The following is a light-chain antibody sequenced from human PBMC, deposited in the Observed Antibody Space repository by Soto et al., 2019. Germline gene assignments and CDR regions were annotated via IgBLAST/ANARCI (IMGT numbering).Light chain of an antibody. CDR1: QSVSSSY. J-gene: IGKJ1*01. CDR2: GAS. Sequence: EIVLTQSPGTLSLSPGERATLSCRASQSVSSSYLAWYQQKPGQPPRLLIYGASNRATDISDRFSGSGSGTDFTLTISRLEAEDFATYYCQQYSVYWTFGQGTKVEIK. CDR3: QQYSVYWT. V-gene: IGKV3-20*01.